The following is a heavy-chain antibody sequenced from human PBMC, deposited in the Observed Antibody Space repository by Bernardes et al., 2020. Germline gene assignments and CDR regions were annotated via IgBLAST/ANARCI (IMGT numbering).Heavy chain of an antibody. CDR3: ARDGVFGGGHCSGGSCRSDAFDI. V-gene: IGHV1-2*06. CDR2: INPNSGGT. D-gene: IGHD2-15*01. J-gene: IGHJ3*02. Sequence: ASVKVSCKASGYTFTGYYMHWVRQAPGQGLEWMGRINPNSGGTNYAQKFQGRVTMTRDTSISTAYMELSRLRSDDTAVYYCARDGVFGGGHCSGGSCRSDAFDIWGQGTMVTVSS. CDR1: GYTFTGYY.